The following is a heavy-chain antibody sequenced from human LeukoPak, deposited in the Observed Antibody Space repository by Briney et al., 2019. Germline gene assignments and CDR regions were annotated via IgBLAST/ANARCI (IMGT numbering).Heavy chain of an antibody. D-gene: IGHD3-22*01. CDR1: GGSISSSSYY. J-gene: IGHJ5*02. Sequence: SETLSLTCTVSGGSISSSSYYWGWIRQPPGKGLEWIGSIYYSGSTYYNPSLKSRVTISVDTSKNQFSLKLSSVTAADTAVYYCARVPDSSRFDPWGQGTLVTVSS. CDR2: IYYSGST. V-gene: IGHV4-39*07. CDR3: ARVPDSSRFDP.